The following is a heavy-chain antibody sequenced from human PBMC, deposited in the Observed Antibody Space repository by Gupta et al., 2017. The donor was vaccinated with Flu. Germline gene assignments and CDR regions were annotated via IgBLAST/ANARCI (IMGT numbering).Heavy chain of an antibody. D-gene: IGHD3-16*01. Sequence: EVQLVESGGGLVQPGGYLRLSCAASGFTFSDHYMDWVRQAPGKGLEWVGRIRKKDDSYTTEYAASVKGRFIISRDDSKSSMYLQMNSLKEDTALYYCTRDRMSGSSYAEEIDHWGQGTLVTVSS. J-gene: IGHJ4*02. CDR1: GFTFSDHY. V-gene: IGHV3-72*01. CDR3: TRDRMSGSSYAEEIDH. CDR2: IRKKDDSYTT.